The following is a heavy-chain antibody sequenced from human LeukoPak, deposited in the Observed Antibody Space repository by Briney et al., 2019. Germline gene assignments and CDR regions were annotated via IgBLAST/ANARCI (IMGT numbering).Heavy chain of an antibody. V-gene: IGHV3-21*01. D-gene: IGHD5-18*01. CDR2: ISSSSSYI. CDR1: GFTFNTYS. CDR3: ARDLPRGYSYCLNYFDY. J-gene: IGHJ4*02. Sequence: PGGSLRLSCVASGFTFNTYSMNWVRQAPGKGLGWVSSISSSSSYIFYADSVKGRFTISRDNAKNSLYLQMNSLRAEDTAVYYCARDLPRGYSYCLNYFDYWGQGTLVTVSS.